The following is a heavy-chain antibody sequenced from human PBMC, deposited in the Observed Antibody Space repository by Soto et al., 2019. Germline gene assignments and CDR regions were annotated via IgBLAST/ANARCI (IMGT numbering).Heavy chain of an antibody. D-gene: IGHD5-12*01. CDR3: ARVLLGGGYELYYYYYGMDV. CDR1: GGTFSSYA. V-gene: IGHV1-69*06. CDR2: IIPIFGTA. J-gene: IGHJ6*02. Sequence: GASVKVSCKASGGTFSSYAISWVRQAPGQGLEWMGGIIPIFGTANYAQKFQGRVTITADKSTSTAYMELSSLRSEDTAVYYCARVLLGGGYELYYYYYGMDVWGQGTTVTVSS.